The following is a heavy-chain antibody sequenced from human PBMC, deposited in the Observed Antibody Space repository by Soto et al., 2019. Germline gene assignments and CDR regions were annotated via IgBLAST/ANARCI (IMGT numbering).Heavy chain of an antibody. J-gene: IGHJ4*02. D-gene: IGHD6-13*01. V-gene: IGHV3-23*04. CDR3: ASHLTAGQLGALYY. Sequence: EVQLVESGGGLVQPGRSLRLSCAASGFTFDDYAMHWVRQAPGKGLEWVSGISGSGASTYYADFVKGRFTISRDNSKNTLYLQMNSLRAEDTAVYYCASHLTAGQLGALYYWGQGTLVTVSS. CDR1: GFTFDDYA. CDR2: ISGSGAST.